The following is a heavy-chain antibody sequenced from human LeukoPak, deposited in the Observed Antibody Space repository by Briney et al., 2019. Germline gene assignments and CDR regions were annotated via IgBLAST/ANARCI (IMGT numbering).Heavy chain of an antibody. CDR3: ARVRASSSWYPVVVFDY. J-gene: IGHJ4*02. CDR1: GFIFSNYE. V-gene: IGHV3-48*03. CDR2: ISFSGSTI. D-gene: IGHD6-13*01. Sequence: GGSLRLSCAAAGFIFSNYEMNWVRQAPGKGLEWVSYISFSGSTIDYADSVKGRFTISRDNAKKSLYLQMNSPRAEDTAVYYCARVRASSSWYPVVVFDYWGQGTLVTVSS.